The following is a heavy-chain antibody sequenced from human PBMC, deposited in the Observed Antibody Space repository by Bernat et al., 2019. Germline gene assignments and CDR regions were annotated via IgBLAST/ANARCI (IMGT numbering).Heavy chain of an antibody. CDR3: ARAFPRSGYYKY. Sequence: QLQLQESGPGLVKPSETLSLTYTVSGGSISSSSYYWSWIRQPPGKGLEWVGYISYSGSTSYNPSLRSRVTISVDTSKYQFSLKLSSVTAADTALYYCARAFPRSGYYKYWGQGILVTVSS. J-gene: IGHJ4*02. CDR1: GGSISSSSYY. V-gene: IGHV4-61*01. D-gene: IGHD3-3*01. CDR2: ISYSGST.